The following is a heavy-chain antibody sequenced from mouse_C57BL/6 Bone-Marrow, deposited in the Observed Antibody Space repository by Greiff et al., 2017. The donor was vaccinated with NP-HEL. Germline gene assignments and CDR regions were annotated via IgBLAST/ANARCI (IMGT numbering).Heavy chain of an antibody. D-gene: IGHD1-1*01. J-gene: IGHJ2*01. CDR2: IYPGDGDT. Sequence: VQLQQSGPELVKPGASVKISCKASGYAFSSSWMNWVKQRPGKGLEWIGRIYPGDGDTNYHGKFKGKATLTADNSSSTAYMQLSSLTSEDSAVYFCARRGFITTVVATFDYFDYWGQGTTLTVSS. CDR1: GYAFSSSW. V-gene: IGHV1-82*01. CDR3: ARRGFITTVVATFDYFDY.